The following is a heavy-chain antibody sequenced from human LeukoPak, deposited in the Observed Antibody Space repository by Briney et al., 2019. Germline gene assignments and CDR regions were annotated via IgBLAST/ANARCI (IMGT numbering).Heavy chain of an antibody. CDR1: GFTFSSYW. Sequence: PGGSLRLSCAASGFTFSSYWMHWVRQAPGKGLVWVSRINSDGSSTSYADSVKGRFTISRDNSKNSLSLQMNSLRAEDTALYYCAKGGKNYFDYWGQGTLVTVSS. J-gene: IGHJ4*02. V-gene: IGHV3-74*01. D-gene: IGHD1-26*01. CDR2: INSDGSST. CDR3: AKGGKNYFDY.